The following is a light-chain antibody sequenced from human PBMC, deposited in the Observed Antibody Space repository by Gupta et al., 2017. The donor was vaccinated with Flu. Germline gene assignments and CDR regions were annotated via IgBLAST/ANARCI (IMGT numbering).Light chain of an antibody. CDR3: QQYNNWPPGFT. Sequence: EIVLTQSPATLSVSPGERATLSCRASQSVSRNLAWYQQKPGQAPRLLIYGVSTRATGVPARFSGSGSGTEFTLTISSLQSEDFAVYYCQQYNNWPPGFTFGHGTKVDIK. J-gene: IGKJ3*01. CDR2: GVS. CDR1: QSVSRN. V-gene: IGKV3-15*01.